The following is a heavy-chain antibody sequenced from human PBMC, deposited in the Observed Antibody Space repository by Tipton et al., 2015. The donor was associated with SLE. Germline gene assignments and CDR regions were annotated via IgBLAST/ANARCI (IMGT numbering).Heavy chain of an antibody. CDR3: ARTDGGNSRSWFDP. D-gene: IGHD4-23*01. CDR1: GGSISSYY. Sequence: TLSLTCTVSGGSISSYYWSWIRQPPGKGLEWIGYTYYSGSTNYNPSLKSRVTISVDTSKNQFSLKLSPVTAADTAVYYCARTDGGNSRSWFDPWGQGTLVTVSS. CDR2: TYYSGST. V-gene: IGHV4-59*08. J-gene: IGHJ5*02.